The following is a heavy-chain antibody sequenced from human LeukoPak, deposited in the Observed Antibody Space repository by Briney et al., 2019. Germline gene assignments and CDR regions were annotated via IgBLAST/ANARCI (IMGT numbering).Heavy chain of an antibody. CDR2: IYYSGST. Sequence: SETQTLICSVSGGSISSSSYYWAWIRQPPGKGLEWIGSIYYSGSTYYNPSLKSRVTISVDTSKNQFSLKVSSVTAADTAVYYCARAKYRPRAVDYGGQGSLVTVSS. V-gene: IGHV4-39*01. CDR3: ARAKYRPRAVDY. D-gene: IGHD6-6*01. J-gene: IGHJ4*02. CDR1: GGSISSSSYY.